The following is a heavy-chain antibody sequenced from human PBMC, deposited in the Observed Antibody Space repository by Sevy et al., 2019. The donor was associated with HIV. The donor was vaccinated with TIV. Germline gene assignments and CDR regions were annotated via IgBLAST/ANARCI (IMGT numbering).Heavy chain of an antibody. CDR2: ISYDGSRK. J-gene: IGHJ4*02. V-gene: IGHV3-30*14. Sequence: GGSLRLSCAASGFTFSSYTMHWVRQAPGKGLERVAFISYDGSRKYYEDSVKGRFTITRDNSKNRLYLQMNNLMAEDTAVFYCARGLAFSGSSSCFAYWGQGTLVTVSS. CDR1: GFTFSSYT. CDR3: ARGLAFSGSSSCFAY. D-gene: IGHD1-26*01.